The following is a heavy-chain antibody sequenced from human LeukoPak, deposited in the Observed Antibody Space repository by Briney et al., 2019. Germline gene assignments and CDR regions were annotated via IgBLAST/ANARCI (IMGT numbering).Heavy chain of an antibody. V-gene: IGHV1-69*04. CDR1: GGTFSSYA. CDR2: IIPILGIA. CDR3: AAETYYYDSSGYAFDY. J-gene: IGHJ4*02. Sequence: GASVKVSCKASGGTFSSYAISWVRQAPGQGLEWMGRIIPILGIANYAQQFQERVTITRDMSTSTVYIELSNLRSDDTAVYYCAAETYYYDSSGYAFDYWGQGTLVSVSS. D-gene: IGHD3-22*01.